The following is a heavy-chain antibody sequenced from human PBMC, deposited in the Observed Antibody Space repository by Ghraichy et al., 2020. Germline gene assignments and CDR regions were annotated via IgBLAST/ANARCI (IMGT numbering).Heavy chain of an antibody. Sequence: SETLSLTCAVYGGSFSGYYWSWIRQPPGKGLEWIGEINHSGSTNYNPSLKSRVTISVDTSKNQFSLKLSSVTAADTAVYYCAREVSKPVTNSSSWYLVYFDYWGQGTLVTVSS. CDR2: INHSGST. CDR3: AREVSKPVTNSSSWYLVYFDY. J-gene: IGHJ4*02. D-gene: IGHD6-13*01. CDR1: GGSFSGYY. V-gene: IGHV4-34*01.